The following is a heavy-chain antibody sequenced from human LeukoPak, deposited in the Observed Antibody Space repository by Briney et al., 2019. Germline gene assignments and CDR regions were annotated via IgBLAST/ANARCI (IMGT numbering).Heavy chain of an antibody. V-gene: IGHV3-48*02. Sequence: GGSLRLSCAASGFTFSSFSMNWVRQAPGKGLEWVSHITASGTAMFYADSVKGRFTISRDNAKNSLYLQMNSLRDEDTAVYYCTSSGSYRFDYWGQGTLVTVSS. D-gene: IGHD1-26*01. CDR2: ITASGTAM. CDR3: TSSGSYRFDY. CDR1: GFTFSSFS. J-gene: IGHJ4*02.